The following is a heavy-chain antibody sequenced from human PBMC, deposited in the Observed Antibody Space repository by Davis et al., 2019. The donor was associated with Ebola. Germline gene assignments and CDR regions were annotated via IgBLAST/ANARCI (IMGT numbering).Heavy chain of an antibody. CDR3: ARVPSRGFYFDY. CDR2: IYSGGST. D-gene: IGHD3-16*01. J-gene: IGHJ4*02. CDR1: GFTVSSNY. V-gene: IGHV3-53*01. Sequence: GESLKISCAASGFTVSSNYMSWVRQAPGKGLEWVSVIYSGGSTYYADSVKGRLTISRDNSKSTLYLQMNSLRDEDTAVYYCARVPSRGFYFDYWGQGTLVTVSS.